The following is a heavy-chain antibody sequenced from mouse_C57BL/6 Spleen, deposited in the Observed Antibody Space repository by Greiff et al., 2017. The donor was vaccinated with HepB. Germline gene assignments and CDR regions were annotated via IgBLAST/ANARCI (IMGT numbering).Heavy chain of an antibody. CDR3: ARSPDYAMDY. V-gene: IGHV5-4*01. J-gene: IGHJ4*01. CDR2: ISDGGSYT. Sequence: EVQLQESGGGLVKPGGSLKLSCAASGFTFSSYAMSWVRQTPEKRLEWVATISDGGSYTYYPDNVKGRFTISRDNAKNNLYLQMSHLKSEDTAMYYCARSPDYAMDYWGQGTSVTVSS. CDR1: GFTFSSYA.